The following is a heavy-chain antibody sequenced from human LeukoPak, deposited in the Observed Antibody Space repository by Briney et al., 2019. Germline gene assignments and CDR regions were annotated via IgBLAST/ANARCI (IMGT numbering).Heavy chain of an antibody. V-gene: IGHV3-48*04. CDR2: ISSSGSTI. Sequence: PGGSLRLSCAASGFTFSGYGMHWVRQAPGKGLEWVSYISSSGSTIYYADSVKGRFTISRGNAKNSLYLQMNSLRAEDTAVYYCAELGITMIGGVWGKGTTVTISS. CDR3: AELGITMIGGV. J-gene: IGHJ6*04. CDR1: GFTFSGYG. D-gene: IGHD3-10*02.